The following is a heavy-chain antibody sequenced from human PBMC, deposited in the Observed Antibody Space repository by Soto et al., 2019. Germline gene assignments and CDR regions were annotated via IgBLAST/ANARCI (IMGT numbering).Heavy chain of an antibody. CDR3: AKDFLPGTVDY. CDR1: GFTFTKYV. D-gene: IGHD1-1*01. V-gene: IGHV3-23*01. CDR2: ISGTGGTP. Sequence: ESGGGLVQPGGSLRLSCAASGFTFTKYVMNWVRQAPGKGLEWVAGISGTGGTPYYADSVQGRFVISRDNSKNTVFMHMNSLRAEDTAVYYCAKDFLPGTVDYWGQGALVTVSS. J-gene: IGHJ4*02.